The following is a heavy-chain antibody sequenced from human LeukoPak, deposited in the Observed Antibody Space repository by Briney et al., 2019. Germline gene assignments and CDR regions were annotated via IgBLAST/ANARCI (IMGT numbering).Heavy chain of an antibody. D-gene: IGHD1-20*01. Sequence: GGSLRLSCVAAGFTFSKYTMSWVRQAPGKGLEWVSGIYGGGSGSTFYAESVKGRFTISRDNSKNTLYLQMNSLRDEDTAIYYCAKDFTPDGIWDIDYWGRGTLITVSS. V-gene: IGHV3-23*01. CDR1: GFTFSKYT. J-gene: IGHJ4*02. CDR3: AKDFTPDGIWDIDY. CDR2: IYGGGSGST.